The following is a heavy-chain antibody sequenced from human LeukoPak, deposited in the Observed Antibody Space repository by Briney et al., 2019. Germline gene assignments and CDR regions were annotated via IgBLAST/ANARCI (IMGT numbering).Heavy chain of an antibody. CDR2: IYYSGST. D-gene: IGHD3-10*01. CDR1: GGSISSYY. J-gene: IGHJ6*03. V-gene: IGHV4-59*01. CDR3: ARAPSITMVRGVPYYYYMDV. Sequence: PSETLSLTCTVSGGSISSYYWSWIRQPPGKGLEWIGYIYYSGSTNYNPSLKSRVTISVDTAKNQFSLKLSSVTAADTAVYYCARAPSITMVRGVPYYYYMDVWGKGTTVTVSS.